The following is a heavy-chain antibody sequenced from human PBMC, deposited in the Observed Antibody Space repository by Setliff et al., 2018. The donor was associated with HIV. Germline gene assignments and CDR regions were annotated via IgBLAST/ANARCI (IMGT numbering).Heavy chain of an antibody. V-gene: IGHV3-23*05. CDR1: GFAFNDYA. CDR2: IYGSGTT. CDR3: ARGRDYHGSGSYWAKDV. D-gene: IGHD3-10*01. J-gene: IGHJ6*02. Sequence: PGGSLRLSCVASGFAFNDYAMIWVRQAPGKGLQWVSSIYGSGTTFYPDSVKGRFVISRDNSKNTVYLQMNSLRVEDTALYYCARGRDYHGSGSYWAKDVWGQGTTVTVS.